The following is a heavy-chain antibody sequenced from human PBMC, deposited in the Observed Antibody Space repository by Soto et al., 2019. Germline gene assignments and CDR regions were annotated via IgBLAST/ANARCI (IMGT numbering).Heavy chain of an antibody. Sequence: GGSLRLSCAASGFTFSSYWMTWVRQAPGKGLEWVANIKQDGSEKYYVDSVKGRFTISRDNAKNSLYLQMNSLRAEDTAVYYCARDTGETHYDFWSGYWNGMDVWGQGTTVTVSS. CDR3: ARDTGETHYDFWSGYWNGMDV. V-gene: IGHV3-7*05. J-gene: IGHJ6*02. CDR1: GFTFSSYW. D-gene: IGHD3-3*01. CDR2: IKQDGSEK.